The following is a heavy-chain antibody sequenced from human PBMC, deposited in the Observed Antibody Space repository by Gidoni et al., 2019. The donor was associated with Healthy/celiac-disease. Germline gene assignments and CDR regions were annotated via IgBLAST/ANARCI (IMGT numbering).Heavy chain of an antibody. Sequence: QVQLLESGGGLVQPGGSPRLPCAASAFTFSSYGMHWVLQAPGKGLEWVAVISYDGSNRYYADSVKGRFTISRDNSKNTLYLQMNSLRAEDTAVYYCAKPTYYYDSSYFDYWGQGTLVTVSS. D-gene: IGHD3-22*01. CDR3: AKPTYYYDSSYFDY. CDR1: AFTFSSYG. CDR2: ISYDGSNR. J-gene: IGHJ4*02. V-gene: IGHV3-30*18.